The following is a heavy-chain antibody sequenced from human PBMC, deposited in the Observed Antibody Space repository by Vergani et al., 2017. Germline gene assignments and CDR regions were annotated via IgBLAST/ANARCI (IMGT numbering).Heavy chain of an antibody. D-gene: IGHD1-14*01. CDR2: ISGSGGST. CDR3: TTLILRTPDDY. J-gene: IGHJ4*02. Sequence: EVQLVESGGGLVKPGGSLRLSCAASGFTFSSYSMNWVRQAPGKGLEWVSAISGSGGSTYYADSVKGRFTISRDNSKNTLYLQMNSLKTEDTAVYYCTTLILRTPDDYWGQGTLVTVSS. CDR1: GFTFSSYS. V-gene: IGHV3-23*04.